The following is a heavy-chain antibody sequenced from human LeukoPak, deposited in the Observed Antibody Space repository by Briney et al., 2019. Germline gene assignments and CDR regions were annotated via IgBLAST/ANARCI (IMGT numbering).Heavy chain of an antibody. CDR2: IYYSGST. D-gene: IGHD3-22*01. CDR1: GGSISSYY. Sequence: SETLSLTCTVSGGSISSYYWSWIRQPPGKGLEWIGYIYYSGSTNYNPSLKSRVTISVDTSKNQFSLKLSSVTAADTAVYYCARVLGSSGFYYFDCWGQGTLVTVSS. CDR3: ARVLGSSGFYYFDC. V-gene: IGHV4-59*01. J-gene: IGHJ4*02.